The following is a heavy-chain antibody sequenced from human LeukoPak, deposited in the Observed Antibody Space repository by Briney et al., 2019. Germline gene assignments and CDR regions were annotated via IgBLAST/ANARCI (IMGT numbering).Heavy chain of an antibody. J-gene: IGHJ4*02. V-gene: IGHV4-59*01. Sequence: PSETLSLTCAVSGGSIRNFSWIWIRQSPGTGLKYIGNLYHNGSTNYHPSLQSRVSISVDTSKNQFSLKVSSVTAADTAVYYCARVLGKDNFLTPYDYWGQGTLVTVSS. CDR3: ARVLGKDNFLTPYDY. CDR1: GGSIRNFS. CDR2: LYHNGST. D-gene: IGHD3-16*01.